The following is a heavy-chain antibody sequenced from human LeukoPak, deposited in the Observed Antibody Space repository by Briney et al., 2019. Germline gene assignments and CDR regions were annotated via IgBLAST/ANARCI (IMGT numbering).Heavy chain of an antibody. J-gene: IGHJ5*02. CDR2: IYHSGST. CDR1: GGSFSGYY. CDR3: ARVQSRLSWFDP. V-gene: IGHV4-34*01. Sequence: PSETLSLTCGVYGGSFSGYYWSWIRQPPGKGLEWIGEIYHSGSTNYNPSLKSRVTISVDTSKNQFSLKLSSVTAADTAVYYCARVQSRLSWFDPWGQGTLVTVSS.